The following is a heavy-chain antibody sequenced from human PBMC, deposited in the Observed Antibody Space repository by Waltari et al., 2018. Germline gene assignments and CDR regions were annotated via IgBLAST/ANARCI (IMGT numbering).Heavy chain of an antibody. D-gene: IGHD6-6*01. V-gene: IGHV3-7*01. Sequence: EVQLVESGGGLVQPGGSLRLSCAASGFTFSSDWMSWVRQAPGKGLEWVANIKQDGSEKSYVDSVKGRFTISRDNAKNSLYLQMNSLRAEDTAVYYCARLIAARRQFDYWGQGTLVTVSS. CDR1: GFTFSSDW. J-gene: IGHJ4*02. CDR2: IKQDGSEK. CDR3: ARLIAARRQFDY.